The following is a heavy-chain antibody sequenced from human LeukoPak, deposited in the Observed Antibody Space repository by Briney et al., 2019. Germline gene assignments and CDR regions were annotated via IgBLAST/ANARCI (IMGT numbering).Heavy chain of an antibody. D-gene: IGHD3-10*01. CDR1: GFTFSNAW. CDR2: IKSKTDGGTT. Sequence: GGSLRLSCAASGFTFSNAWMSWVRQAPGKGLERVGRIKSKTDGGTTDYAAPVKGRFTISRDDSKNTLYLQMNSLKTEDTAVYYCTTEERMVRGVTMDFDYWGQGTLVTVSS. V-gene: IGHV3-15*01. J-gene: IGHJ4*02. CDR3: TTEERMVRGVTMDFDY.